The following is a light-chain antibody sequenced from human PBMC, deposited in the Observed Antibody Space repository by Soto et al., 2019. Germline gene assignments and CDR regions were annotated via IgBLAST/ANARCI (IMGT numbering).Light chain of an antibody. CDR3: QQRSNWTPIT. Sequence: IQMTQSPSSLSASVGDRVTITCRASQSISTYLNWYQQKPGKAPKLLIYAASTLQSGVPSRFSGSGSGTDFTLTISSLEPEDFAVYYCQQRSNWTPITFGQGTRLEI. CDR2: AAS. CDR1: QSISTY. J-gene: IGKJ5*01. V-gene: IGKV1-39*01.